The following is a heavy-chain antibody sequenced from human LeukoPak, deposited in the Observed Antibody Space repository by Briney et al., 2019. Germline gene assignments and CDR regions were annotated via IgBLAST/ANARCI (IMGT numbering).Heavy chain of an antibody. CDR2: ISFDGRNK. CDR3: ARDDRVGHYNYYGMDV. D-gene: IGHD5/OR15-5a*01. Sequence: PGGSLRLSCAASGFTFSSYGMHWVRQAPGKGLEWVAVISFDGRNKYYAESVKGRFTISRDNSKNTAYVQMNSLRTEDTAVYYCARDDRVGHYNYYGMDVWGQGTTVTVSS. J-gene: IGHJ6*02. CDR1: GFTFSSYG. V-gene: IGHV3-30*19.